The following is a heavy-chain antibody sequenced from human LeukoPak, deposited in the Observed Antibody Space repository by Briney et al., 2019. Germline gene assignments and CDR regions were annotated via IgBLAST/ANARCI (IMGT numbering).Heavy chain of an antibody. D-gene: IGHD6-19*01. J-gene: IGHJ3*02. Sequence: PGGSLRLSCAASGFTFSSYSMNWVRQAPGKGLEWVSSISSSSSYIYYADSVKGRFTISRDNAKNSLYLQMNSLRAEDTAVYYCARVHSSGWYYAFDIWGQGIMVTVSS. CDR3: ARVHSSGWYYAFDI. CDR1: GFTFSSYS. CDR2: ISSSSSYI. V-gene: IGHV3-21*01.